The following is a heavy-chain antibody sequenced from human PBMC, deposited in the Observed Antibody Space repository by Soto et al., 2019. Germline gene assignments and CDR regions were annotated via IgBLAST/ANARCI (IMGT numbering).Heavy chain of an antibody. CDR3: ARIRLAQTYYYDSSAGGAFDL. Sequence: QVTLKESGPVLVKPTETLTLTCTVSGFSLSNARMGVSWIRQPPGKALEWLAHIFSNDEKSSSTSLKSRRTIPKDTSKSQVVLTMTNMDPVDTATYYCARIRLAQTYYYDSSAGGAFDLWGQGTMVTVSS. J-gene: IGHJ3*01. D-gene: IGHD3-22*01. CDR1: GFSLSNARMG. V-gene: IGHV2-26*01. CDR2: IFSNDEK.